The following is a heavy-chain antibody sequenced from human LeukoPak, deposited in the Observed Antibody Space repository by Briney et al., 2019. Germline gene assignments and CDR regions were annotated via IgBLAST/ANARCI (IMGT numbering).Heavy chain of an antibody. CDR2: ILQSGGST. V-gene: IGHV3-23*01. CDR1: GFSFNTYS. CDR3: VKDAIVGDGYREFDS. J-gene: IGHJ4*02. D-gene: IGHD5-24*01. Sequence: GGSLRLSCAASGFSFNTYSMSWVRQAPGKGLEWVSGILQSGGSTYYADSVKGRFSISRDDFKNTLYLQMNSLRVDDTAVYYCVKDAIVGDGYREFDSWGQGTLVTVSA.